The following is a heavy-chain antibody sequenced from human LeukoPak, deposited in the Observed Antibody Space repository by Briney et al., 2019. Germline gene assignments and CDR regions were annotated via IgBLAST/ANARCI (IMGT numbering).Heavy chain of an antibody. J-gene: IGHJ6*02. V-gene: IGHV3-53*01. Sequence: GGSLRLSCAASGFTVSSNYMSWVRQAPGKGLEGVSVIYIGGSTYYADSVKGRFTISRDTSKNTLYLQMNSLRAEDTAVYYCARVEAYYYYHGMDVWGQGTTVTVSS. CDR1: GFTVSSNY. CDR2: IYIGGST. CDR3: ARVEAYYYYHGMDV.